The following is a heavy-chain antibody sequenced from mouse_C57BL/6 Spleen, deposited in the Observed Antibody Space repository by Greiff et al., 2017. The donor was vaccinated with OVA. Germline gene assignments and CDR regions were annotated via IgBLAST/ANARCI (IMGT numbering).Heavy chain of an antibody. Sequence: VQLQQPGAELVRPGSSVKLSCKASGYTFTSYWMHWVKQRPIQGLEWIGNIDPSDSETHYNQKFKDKATLTVDKSSSTAYMQLSSLTSEDSAVYYCARGYYVNPFYAMDYWGQGTSVTVSS. V-gene: IGHV1-52*01. CDR2: IDPSDSET. CDR1: GYTFTSYW. CDR3: ARGYYVNPFYAMDY. D-gene: IGHD2-1*01. J-gene: IGHJ4*01.